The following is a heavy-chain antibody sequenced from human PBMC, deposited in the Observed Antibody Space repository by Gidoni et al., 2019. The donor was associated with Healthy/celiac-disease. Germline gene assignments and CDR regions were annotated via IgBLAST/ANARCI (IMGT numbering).Heavy chain of an antibody. Sequence: EVQLLESGGGLVKPGGSLSLSCAASGFTFRSYSMHWVRPAPGKGLECVSSISSSSSYIDYADSVKGRFTISRDNAKNSLYLQMNSLRAEDTAVYYCARDPFSVPDRWFDPWGQGTLVTVST. J-gene: IGHJ5*02. CDR1: GFTFRSYS. CDR2: ISSSSSYI. V-gene: IGHV3-21*01. D-gene: IGHD3-3*02. CDR3: ARDPFSVPDRWFDP.